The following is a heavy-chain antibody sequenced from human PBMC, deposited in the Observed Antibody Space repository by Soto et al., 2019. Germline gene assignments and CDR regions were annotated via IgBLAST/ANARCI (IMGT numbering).Heavy chain of an antibody. CDR3: ARDPSYGVVVPAAMSAGMDV. Sequence: PGVSLRLSCAASGFTFSSYAMHWVRQAPGKGLEWVAVISYDGSNKYYADSVKGRFTISRDNSKNTLYLQMNSLRAEDTAVYYCARDPSYGVVVPAAMSAGMDVWGQGTTVTVSS. CDR2: ISYDGSNK. D-gene: IGHD2-2*01. V-gene: IGHV3-30-3*01. J-gene: IGHJ6*02. CDR1: GFTFSSYA.